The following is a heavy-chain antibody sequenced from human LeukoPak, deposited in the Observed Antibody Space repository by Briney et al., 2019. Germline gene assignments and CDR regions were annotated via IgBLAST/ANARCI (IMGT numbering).Heavy chain of an antibody. CDR2: ISSNGGST. Sequence: QPGGSLRLSCAASGFTFSSYAMHWVRQAPGKGLEYVSAISSNGGSTYYANSVKGRFTISRDNAKNSLYLQMNSLRAEDTAVYFCAKDDYYDSSGDPNWFDPWGQGTLVTVSS. CDR3: AKDDYYDSSGDPNWFDP. V-gene: IGHV3-64*01. CDR1: GFTFSSYA. J-gene: IGHJ5*02. D-gene: IGHD3-22*01.